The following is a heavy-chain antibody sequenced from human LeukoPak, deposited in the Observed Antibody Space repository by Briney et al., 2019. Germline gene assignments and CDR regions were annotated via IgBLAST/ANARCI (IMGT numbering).Heavy chain of an antibody. V-gene: IGHV3-15*01. D-gene: IGHD3-22*01. CDR1: EFAFTNAW. Sequence: GGSLRLSCAASEFAFTNAWMNWVRQAPGKGLEWVGRIKSKADGGTTTYAAPVRGRFTISRDDSKNMLYLQMISLKTEDTAVYYCTTASYDYYDSSGYSFGGFWGQGTLVTVSS. J-gene: IGHJ4*02. CDR2: IKSKADGGTT. CDR3: TTASYDYYDSSGYSFGGF.